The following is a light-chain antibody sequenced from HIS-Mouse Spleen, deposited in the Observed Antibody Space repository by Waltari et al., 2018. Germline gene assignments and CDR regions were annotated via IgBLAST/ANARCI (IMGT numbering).Light chain of an antibody. V-gene: IGLV2-23*01. Sequence: QSALTQPASVSGSPGQSITIFCTGTSSDVGSYNLVSWYHQHPGKAPKLRIYEGSKRPSGVSNRFSGSKSGNTASLTISGLQAEDEADYYCCSYAGSSTWVFGGGTKLTVL. CDR2: EGS. CDR3: CSYAGSSTWV. CDR1: SSDVGSYNL. J-gene: IGLJ3*02.